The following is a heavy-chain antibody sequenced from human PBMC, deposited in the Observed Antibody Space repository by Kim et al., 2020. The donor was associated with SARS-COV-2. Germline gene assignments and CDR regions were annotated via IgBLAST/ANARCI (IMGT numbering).Heavy chain of an antibody. V-gene: IGHV4-39*01. Sequence: SETLSLTCTVSGGSISSGSHYWGWIRQPPGKGLEWIGSIYYSDSAHYSPSLKSRVTISVDTSKNQFSLKVNSVTAADTAVYYCARWGVTAILGAFDIWGQGTMVTVCS. CDR3: ARWGVTAILGAFDI. CDR2: IYYSDSA. J-gene: IGHJ3*02. CDR1: GGSISSGSHY. D-gene: IGHD2-21*02.